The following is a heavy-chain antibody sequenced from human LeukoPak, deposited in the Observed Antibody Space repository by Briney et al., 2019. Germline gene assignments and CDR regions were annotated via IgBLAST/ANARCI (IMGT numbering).Heavy chain of an antibody. CDR1: GFSFTSYA. D-gene: IGHD6-19*01. CDR3: ARATYNSGYKIDY. CDR2: ISYDGSNK. Sequence: GGSLRLSCAASGFSFTSYAMHWVRQAPGKGLEWVALISYDGSNKYYVDSVKGRFTISRDNSKNTLYLQMTSLRVEDTAIYYCARATYNSGYKIDYWGQGSLVTVS. J-gene: IGHJ4*02. V-gene: IGHV3-30*04.